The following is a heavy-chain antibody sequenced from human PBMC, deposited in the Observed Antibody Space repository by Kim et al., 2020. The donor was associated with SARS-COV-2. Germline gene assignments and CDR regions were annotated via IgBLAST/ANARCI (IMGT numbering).Heavy chain of an antibody. V-gene: IGHV3-30-3*01. CDR1: GFTFSSYA. D-gene: IGHD5-18*01. J-gene: IGHJ6*02. CDR3: ARKGTPGYSYGPYGMDV. CDR2: ISYDGSNK. Sequence: GGSLRLSCAASGFTFSSYAMHWVRQAPGKGLEWVAVISYDGSNKYYADSVKGRFTISRDNSKNTLYLQMNSLRAEDTAVYYCARKGTPGYSYGPYGMDVWGQGTTVTVSS.